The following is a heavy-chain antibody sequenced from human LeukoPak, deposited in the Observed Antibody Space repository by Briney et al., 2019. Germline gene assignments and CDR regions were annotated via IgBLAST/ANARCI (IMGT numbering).Heavy chain of an antibody. Sequence: PGGSLRLSCAASGFTFSSYGMHWVRQAPGKGLEWVAVISHDGSKEYYADSVKGRFTISRDNSKNTLYLQMNSLRAEDTGVYYCAKDFSSTWYLAGYWGQGTLVTVSS. CDR3: AKDFSSTWYLAGY. J-gene: IGHJ4*02. CDR1: GFTFSSYG. V-gene: IGHV3-30*18. D-gene: IGHD6-13*01. CDR2: ISHDGSKE.